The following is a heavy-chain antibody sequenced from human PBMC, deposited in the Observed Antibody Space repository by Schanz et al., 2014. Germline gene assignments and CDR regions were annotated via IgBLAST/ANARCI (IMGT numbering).Heavy chain of an antibody. D-gene: IGHD6-6*01. CDR1: GYTFTDYH. J-gene: IGHJ2*01. V-gene: IGHV1-2*06. Sequence: QVQLVQSGAEVKKPGASVKVSCKSSGYTFTDYHIHWVRQAPGQGLEYMGRINPNSGGTNLAQKFQGRLTMTRDTTISTAYMELSRLRSDDTAVYYCARAGQDFEYSSLSPIWYFDLWGRGTLVTVSS. CDR3: ARAGQDFEYSSLSPIWYFDL. CDR2: INPNSGGT.